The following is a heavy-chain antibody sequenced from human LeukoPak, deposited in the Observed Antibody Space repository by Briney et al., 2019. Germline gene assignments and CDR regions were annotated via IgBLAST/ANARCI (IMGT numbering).Heavy chain of an antibody. V-gene: IGHV3-9*01. D-gene: IGHD3-16*01. CDR2: ISWDSGSS. CDR1: GFNLDDYA. CDR3: VKDLRLDLHLDTFHI. J-gene: IGHJ3*02. Sequence: GRSLRLSCAASGFNLDDYAMHWVRQAPGKGLEWVSSISWDSGSSVYVDSVKGRFTIPRDNAKNSLYLQMDSLTPEDSALYYCVKDLRLDLHLDTFHIWGRGTRVTVSS.